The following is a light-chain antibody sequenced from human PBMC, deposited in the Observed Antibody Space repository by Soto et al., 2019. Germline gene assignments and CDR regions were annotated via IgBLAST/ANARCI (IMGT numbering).Light chain of an antibody. CDR1: QSINSW. CDR3: QQYHRSPVT. Sequence: DIQMTQSPSTLSAFVGDRVTITCRASQSINSWLAWYQQKPGKAPNLLIYKASNLESGAPSRFSGSESGTEFTLTSSSLQPDDFATYYCQQYHRSPVTFGGGTKVEIK. V-gene: IGKV1-5*03. J-gene: IGKJ4*01. CDR2: KAS.